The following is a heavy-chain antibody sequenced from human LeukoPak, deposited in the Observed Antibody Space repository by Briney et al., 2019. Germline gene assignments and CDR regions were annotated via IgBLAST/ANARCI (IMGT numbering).Heavy chain of an antibody. J-gene: IGHJ4*02. D-gene: IGHD5-24*01. CDR3: AKGMGDAYNYRYYLDY. V-gene: IGHV3-21*01. CDR2: ISSSSSYI. Sequence: PGGSLRLSCAASGFTFSSYSMNWVRQAPGKGLEWVSSISSSSSYIYYADSVKGRFTISRDNAKNSLYLQMNSLRAEDTAVYYCAKGMGDAYNYRYYLDYWGQGTLVTVSS. CDR1: GFTFSSYS.